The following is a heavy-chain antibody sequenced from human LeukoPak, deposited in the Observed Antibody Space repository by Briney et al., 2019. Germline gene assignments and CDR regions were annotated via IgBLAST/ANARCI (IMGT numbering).Heavy chain of an antibody. V-gene: IGHV4-4*09. D-gene: IGHD2-2*01. CDR3: ARGSTGQFDP. CDR2: IHTSGST. J-gene: IGHJ5*02. Sequence: WXXQAPGKGLEWIAYIHTSGSTNYNPSLKSRLTTSVDTSKNQFSLKLNSVTAADTAVYYCARGSTGQFDPWGQGTLVTVSS.